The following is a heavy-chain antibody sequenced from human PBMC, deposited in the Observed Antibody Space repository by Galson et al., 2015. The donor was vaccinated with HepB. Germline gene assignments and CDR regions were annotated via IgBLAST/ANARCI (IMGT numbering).Heavy chain of an antibody. CDR2: ISSSSSYI. CDR3: ARDPGYCSGGSCYYYYMDV. CDR1: GFTFSSYS. D-gene: IGHD2-15*01. Sequence: SLRLSCAASGFTFSSYSMNWVRQAPGKGLEWVSSISSSSSYIYYADSVKGRFTISRDNAKNSLYLQMNSLRAEDTAVYYCARDPGYCSGGSCYYYYMDVWGKGTTVTVSS. V-gene: IGHV3-21*01. J-gene: IGHJ6*03.